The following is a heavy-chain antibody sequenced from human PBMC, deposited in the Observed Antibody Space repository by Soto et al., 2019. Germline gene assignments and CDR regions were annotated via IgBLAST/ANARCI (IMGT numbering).Heavy chain of an antibody. Sequence: QVQLVQSGTVVQRRGSSVKVSCQASGGTFSSHGMAWVRQAPGQGLEWMGGIIPTFGTPTYAPKFQGRVTITADKSTNTAYIELSSLRSEDTAVYYCASERSAQYFDFWGQGTLITVSS. V-gene: IGHV1-69*06. CDR2: IIPTFGTP. CDR3: ASERSAQYFDF. J-gene: IGHJ4*02. D-gene: IGHD1-26*01. CDR1: GGTFSSHG.